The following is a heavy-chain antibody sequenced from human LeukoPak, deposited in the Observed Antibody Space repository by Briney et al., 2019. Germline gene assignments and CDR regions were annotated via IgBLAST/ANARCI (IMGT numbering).Heavy chain of an antibody. D-gene: IGHD6-6*01. CDR3: ARASPARPDYYYYGMDV. CDR1: GGSFSGYY. V-gene: IGHV4-34*01. CDR2: INHSGST. Sequence: SETLSLTCAVYGGSFSGYYWSWIRQPPGKGLEWIGEINHSGSTNYNPSLKSRVTISVDTSKNQFSLKLSSVTAADTAVYYCARASPARPDYYYYGMDVWGQGTTVTVSS. J-gene: IGHJ6*02.